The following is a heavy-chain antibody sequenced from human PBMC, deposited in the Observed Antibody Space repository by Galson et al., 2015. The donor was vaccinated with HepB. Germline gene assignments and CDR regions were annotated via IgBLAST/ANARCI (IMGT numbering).Heavy chain of an antibody. Sequence: SCKASGYTFTSYYMHWVRQAPGQGLEWMGIINPSGGSTSYAQKLQGRVTMTRDTSTSTVYMELSSLRSEDTAVYYCARDGLGRAFDIWGQGTMVTVSS. D-gene: IGHD7-27*01. CDR1: GYTFTSYY. CDR2: INPSGGST. CDR3: ARDGLGRAFDI. J-gene: IGHJ3*02. V-gene: IGHV1-46*04.